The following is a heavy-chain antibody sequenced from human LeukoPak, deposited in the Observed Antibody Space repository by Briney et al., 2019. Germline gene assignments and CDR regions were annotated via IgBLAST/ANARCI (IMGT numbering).Heavy chain of an antibody. V-gene: IGHV3-74*01. CDR2: ISSDGGNT. J-gene: IGHJ6*03. Sequence: PGGSLRLSCAASGFTFSSYWMHWVRQAPGNGLVWVSRISSDGGNTVYADSVKGRFTISRDNANDTLYLQMDSLRGEDTAVYYCAREWELRGAYYMDVWGKGTTVTVSS. CDR1: GFTFSSYW. D-gene: IGHD1-26*01. CDR3: AREWELRGAYYMDV.